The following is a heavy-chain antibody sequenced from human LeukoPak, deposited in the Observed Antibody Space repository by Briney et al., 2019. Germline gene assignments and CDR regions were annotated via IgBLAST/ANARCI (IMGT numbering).Heavy chain of an antibody. CDR2: ISYDGSHK. J-gene: IGHJ4*02. CDR3: GRDPTLGVVTRAYLEY. V-gene: IGHV3-30*04. Sequence: PGGSLRLSCVASGFTFSSYAMHWVRQIPGKGLEWVAVISYDGSHKNYVDSVEGRFTISRDDSKDTPYLQMNSLRVEDTAVYYCGRDPTLGVVTRAYLEYWGQGTLVTVSS. CDR1: GFTFSSYA. D-gene: IGHD3-3*01.